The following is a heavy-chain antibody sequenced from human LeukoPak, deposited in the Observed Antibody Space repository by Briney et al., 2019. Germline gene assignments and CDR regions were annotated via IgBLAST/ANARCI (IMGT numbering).Heavy chain of an antibody. D-gene: IGHD3-22*01. CDR1: KGAISSSNW. J-gene: IGHJ4*02. Sequence: PSESLSLTCAVSKGAISSSNWGSGVGRPPGKGREGIGEINHSGSTNYNPSLKSRVTISVDTSKNQLTLKLSSVTAADTAVYYCARHLHITTTVFDYWGQGTLVTVSS. CDR3: ARHLHITTTVFDY. CDR2: INHSGST. V-gene: IGHV4-4*02.